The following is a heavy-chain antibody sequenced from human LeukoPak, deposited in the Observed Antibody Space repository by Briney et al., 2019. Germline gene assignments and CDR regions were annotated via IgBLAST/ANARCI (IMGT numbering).Heavy chain of an antibody. J-gene: IGHJ4*02. CDR3: AEDSSGWYVAY. D-gene: IGHD6-19*01. CDR2: ISGSGGST. V-gene: IGHV3-23*01. Sequence: GGSLRLSCAASGFTFSSYAMSWVRQAPGKGLEWVSAISGSGGSTYYADSVKGRFTISRDNSKNTLYLHMNSLRAEDTAVYYCAEDSSGWYVAYWGQGTLVTVSS. CDR1: GFTFSSYA.